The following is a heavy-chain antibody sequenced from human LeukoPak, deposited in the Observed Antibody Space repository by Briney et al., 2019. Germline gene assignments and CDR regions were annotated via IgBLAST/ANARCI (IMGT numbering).Heavy chain of an antibody. J-gene: IGHJ4*02. D-gene: IGHD3-22*01. CDR2: ISGSGGST. Sequence: QAGGSVRLFCAASGFSFSSYALSCVRQAPGKGLEWVSAISGSGGSTYYADSVKGRFNISRDNAKNTLYLQTNSLRAEDTAVYYCAKDQEWADYYDSSGYYRYWGQGTLVTVSS. V-gene: IGHV3-23*01. CDR1: GFSFSSYA. CDR3: AKDQEWADYYDSSGYYRY.